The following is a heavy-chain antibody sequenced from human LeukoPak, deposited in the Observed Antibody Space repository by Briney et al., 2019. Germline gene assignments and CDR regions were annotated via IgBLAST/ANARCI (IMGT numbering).Heavy chain of an antibody. Sequence: ASVKVSCKTSGYTFTSYYIHWVRQAPGQGLEWMGIINPSGGSTSYAQKFQGRVTMTRDTSTSTVYMYLSSLRSEDAAVYYCARDSLYGVVDYWGQGTLVTVSS. CDR3: ARDSLYGVVDY. D-gene: IGHD4-17*01. CDR2: INPSGGST. V-gene: IGHV1-46*01. J-gene: IGHJ4*02. CDR1: GYTFTSYY.